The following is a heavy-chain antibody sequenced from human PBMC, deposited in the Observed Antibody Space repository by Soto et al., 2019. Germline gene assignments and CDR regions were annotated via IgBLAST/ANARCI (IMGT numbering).Heavy chain of an antibody. Sequence: EVQLLESGGGLVQPGGSLRLSCAVSGFTFSNYAMTWVRQAPGKGLEWVSVLSGNGGRILYADSVKGRFTISRDNSKNPRYLQLNSLRPEDTAVYYCVKDPVSGGTGGAWFDYWGQGTLVTVSS. J-gene: IGHJ4*02. V-gene: IGHV3-23*01. CDR3: VKDPVSGGTGGAWFDY. D-gene: IGHD2-8*02. CDR2: LSGNGGRI. CDR1: GFTFSNYA.